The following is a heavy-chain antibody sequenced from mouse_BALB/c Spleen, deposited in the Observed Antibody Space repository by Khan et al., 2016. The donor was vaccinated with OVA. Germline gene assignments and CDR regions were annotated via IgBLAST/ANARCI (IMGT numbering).Heavy chain of an antibody. D-gene: IGHD2-14*01. J-gene: IGHJ4*01. CDR2: IWGGGGT. V-gene: IGHV2-6-4*01. CDR1: GFSLSRYN. Sequence: QVQLKESGPGLVAPSQSLSITCTVSGFSLSRYNIHWVRQPPGKGLEWLGMIWGGGGTDYNSTLKIRLSISKDNSKSQVFLKMNSLQTEDTAMYYWARAYYRYDGYYAMDYWGQGTSVTVSS. CDR3: ARAYYRYDGYYAMDY.